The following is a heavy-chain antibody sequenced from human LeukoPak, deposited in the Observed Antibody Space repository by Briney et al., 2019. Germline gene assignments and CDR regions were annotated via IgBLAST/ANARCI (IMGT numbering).Heavy chain of an antibody. CDR2: IYYSGST. CDR1: GGSFSGYY. V-gene: IGHV4-31*11. Sequence: SETLSLTCAVYGGSFSGYYWSWIRQHPGKGLEGIGYIYYSGSTYYNPSLKSRVPISVDTSKNQFSLKLSSVTAADTAVYYCAGDPTEIVRYAGDYCGMDVWGQGTTVTVSS. J-gene: IGHJ6*02. CDR3: AGDPTEIVRYAGDYCGMDV. D-gene: IGHD1-1*01.